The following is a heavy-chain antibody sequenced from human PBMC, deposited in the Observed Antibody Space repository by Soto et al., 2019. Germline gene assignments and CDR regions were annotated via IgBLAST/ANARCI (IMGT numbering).Heavy chain of an antibody. CDR1: GGSISVGGYY. V-gene: IGHV4-31*03. CDR2: IYYSGST. J-gene: IGHJ6*02. Sequence: PSETLSLTCTVSGGSISVGGYYWNWIRQHPGKGLEWIGFIYYSGSTYYNPSLKRRVIMSLDTSKNQFSLELSSVTAADTAVYYCVRDQRYDWNYYYGMAVWGQGTTVTVSS. D-gene: IGHD1-20*01. CDR3: VRDQRYDWNYYYGMAV.